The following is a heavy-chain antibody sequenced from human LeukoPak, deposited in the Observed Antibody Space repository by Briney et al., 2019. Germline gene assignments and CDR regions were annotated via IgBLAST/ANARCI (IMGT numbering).Heavy chain of an antibody. V-gene: IGHV3-48*03. CDR1: GFTFSSYE. CDR2: ISSSGSTI. CDR3: ARSTIAARLDY. J-gene: IGHJ4*02. Sequence: GGSLRLSCAASGFTFSSYEMNWVRQAPGKGLEWVSYISSSGSTIYYADSVKGRFTISRDNAKNSLYLQMNSLRAEDTAVYYCARSTIAARLDYWGQGTLVTVSS. D-gene: IGHD6-6*01.